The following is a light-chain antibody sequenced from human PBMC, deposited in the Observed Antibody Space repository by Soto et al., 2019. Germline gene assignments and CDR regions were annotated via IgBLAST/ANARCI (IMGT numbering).Light chain of an antibody. V-gene: IGLV3-9*01. J-gene: IGLJ2*01. CDR1: NIGSKN. CDR3: QVWDSSTV. Sequence: SYELTQPLSVSVALGQTARITCGGNNIGSKNVHWYQQKPGQAPVLVIYRDSNRPSGIPERFSGSNSGNTATMTINRDQVGDEASYYCQVWDSSTVFGGGTKLTVL. CDR2: RDS.